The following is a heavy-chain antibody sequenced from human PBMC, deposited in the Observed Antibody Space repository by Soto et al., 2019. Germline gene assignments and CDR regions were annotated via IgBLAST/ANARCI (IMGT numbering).Heavy chain of an antibody. CDR3: ARDYDILTGYPGWFDP. CDR1: GFTFSSYS. Sequence: GGSLRLSCAASGFTFSSYSMNWVRQAPGKGLEWVSSISSSSSYIYYADSVKGRFTISRDNAKNSLYLQMNSLRAEDTAVYYCARDYDILTGYPGWFDPWGQGTLVTVSS. J-gene: IGHJ5*02. V-gene: IGHV3-21*01. CDR2: ISSSSSYI. D-gene: IGHD3-9*01.